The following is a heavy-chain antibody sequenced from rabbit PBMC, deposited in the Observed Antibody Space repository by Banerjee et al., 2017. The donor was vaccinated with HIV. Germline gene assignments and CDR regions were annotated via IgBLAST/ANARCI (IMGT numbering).Heavy chain of an antibody. J-gene: IGHJ4*01. D-gene: IGHD4-2*01. Sequence: QQQLVESGGGLVQPEGSLTLTCTASGFSFSSNYWLCWVRQAPGKGLEWIACIGAGSTYYATWAKGRFTISKTSSTTVTLQMTSLTAADTATYFCARDHGYAGAAYSTNLWGPGTLVTVS. CDR2: IGAGST. CDR1: GFSFSSNYW. V-gene: IGHV1S45*01. CDR3: ARDHGYAGAAYSTNL.